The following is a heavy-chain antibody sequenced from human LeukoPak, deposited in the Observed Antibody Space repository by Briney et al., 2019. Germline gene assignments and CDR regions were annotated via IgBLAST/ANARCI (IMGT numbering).Heavy chain of an antibody. CDR2: ISGSGGST. V-gene: IGHV3-23*01. CDR3: AKGDSYYDYVWGSYRYWYYFDY. D-gene: IGHD3-16*02. Sequence: PGGSLRLSCAASGFTFSSFGMSWVRQAPGKGLEWVSAISGSGGSTYYAGSVKGRFTISRDNSKNTLYLQMNSLRAEDTAVYYCAKGDSYYDYVWGSYRYWYYFDYWGQGTLVTVSS. J-gene: IGHJ4*02. CDR1: GFTFSSFG.